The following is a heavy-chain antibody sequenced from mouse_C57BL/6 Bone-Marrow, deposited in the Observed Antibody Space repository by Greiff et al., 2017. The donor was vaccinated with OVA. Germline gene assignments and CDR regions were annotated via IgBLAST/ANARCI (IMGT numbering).Heavy chain of an antibody. CDR2: ISYDGSN. D-gene: IGHD4-1*01. J-gene: IGHJ3*01. CDR1: GYSITSGYY. CDR3: ARGNWEFAY. V-gene: IGHV3-6*01. Sequence: EVQLVESGPGLVKPSQSLSLTCSVTGYSITSGYYWHWIRQFPGNKLEWMGYISYDGSNNYNPSLKNRISITRDTSKNQFFLKLNSVTTEDTATYYCARGNWEFAYWGQGTLVTVSA.